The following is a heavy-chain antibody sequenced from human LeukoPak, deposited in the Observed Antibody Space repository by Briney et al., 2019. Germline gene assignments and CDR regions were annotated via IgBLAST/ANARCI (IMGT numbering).Heavy chain of an antibody. Sequence: PGVSLRLSCAASGFTFSSYGMHWVRQAPGKGLEWVAFIRYDGSNKYYADSVKGRFTISRDNSKNTLYLQMNSLRAEDTAVYYCAKDSLLWFGELLWYFDYWGQGTLVTVSS. CDR2: IRYDGSNK. D-gene: IGHD3-10*01. V-gene: IGHV3-30*02. CDR3: AKDSLLWFGELLWYFDY. CDR1: GFTFSSYG. J-gene: IGHJ4*02.